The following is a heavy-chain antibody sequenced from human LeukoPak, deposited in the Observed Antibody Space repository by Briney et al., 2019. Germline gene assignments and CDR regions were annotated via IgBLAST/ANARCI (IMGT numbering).Heavy chain of an antibody. J-gene: IGHJ4*02. CDR1: GFTFSSYS. D-gene: IGHD3-10*01. CDR3: ARDFSRGAFDY. Sequence: PGGSLRLSCAASGFTFSSYSMNWVRQAPGKGLEWVSSISSSSYIYYADSVKGRFTISRDNAKNSLYLQMNSLRAEDTAVYYCARDFSRGAFDYWGQGTLVTVSS. V-gene: IGHV3-21*01. CDR2: ISSSSYI.